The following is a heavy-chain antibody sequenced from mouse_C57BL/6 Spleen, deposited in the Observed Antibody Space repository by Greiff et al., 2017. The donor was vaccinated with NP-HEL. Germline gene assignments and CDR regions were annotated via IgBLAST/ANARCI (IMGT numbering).Heavy chain of an antibody. CDR2: INPNNGGT. D-gene: IGHD1-1*01. Sequence: EVQLQESGPELVKPGASVKMSCKASGYTFTDYNMHWVKQSHGKSLEWIGYINPNNGGTSYNQKFKGKATLTVNKSSSTAYMELRSLTSEDSAVYYCARPHYYGSSYGYFDVWGTGTTVTVSS. V-gene: IGHV1-22*01. CDR3: ARPHYYGSSYGYFDV. CDR1: GYTFTDYN. J-gene: IGHJ1*03.